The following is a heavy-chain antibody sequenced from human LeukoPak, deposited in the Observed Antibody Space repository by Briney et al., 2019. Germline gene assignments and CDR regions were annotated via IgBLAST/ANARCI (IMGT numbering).Heavy chain of an antibody. CDR1: GFTFSSYS. V-gene: IGHV3-21*01. CDR3: ASGYYYDSSGYYFDY. J-gene: IGHJ4*02. D-gene: IGHD3-22*01. CDR2: ISSSNSYI. Sequence: GGSLRLSCAASGFTFSSYSMNWVRQAPGKGLEWVSSISSSNSYIYYADSVKGRFTISRDNAKNSLYLQMNSLRAEDTAVYYCASGYYYDSSGYYFDYWGQGTLVTVSS.